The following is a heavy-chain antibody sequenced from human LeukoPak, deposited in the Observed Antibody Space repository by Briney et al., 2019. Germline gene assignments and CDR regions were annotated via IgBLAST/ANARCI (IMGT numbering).Heavy chain of an antibody. CDR2: INPNINGT. J-gene: IGHJ4*02. CDR3: ARERTPGSGYGVDY. D-gene: IGHD6-25*01. Sequence: ASVKVSCKASGYSFTGYYVQWVRQAPGQGLEWMGWINPNINGTNYAQKFKGRVTMTGDRSISTAYMELSRLRSDDTAVYYCARERTPGSGYGVDYWGQGTVVTVSS. CDR1: GYSFTGYY. V-gene: IGHV1-2*02.